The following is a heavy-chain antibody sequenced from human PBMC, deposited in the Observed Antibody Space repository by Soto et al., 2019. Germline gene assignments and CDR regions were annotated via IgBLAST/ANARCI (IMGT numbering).Heavy chain of an antibody. Sequence: EVQLAESGGGFVEPGGSLRLSCVVSGFSLNRAWMDWVRQVPGKGLVWVSRINKDATTTYADSVKGRFTISRDTAKNTLYLQMNSLRAEDTALYYCAREDFWSFAWGQGTLVTVSS. CDR2: INKDATT. D-gene: IGHD3-3*01. J-gene: IGHJ5*02. CDR1: GFSLNRAW. V-gene: IGHV3-74*01. CDR3: AREDFWSFA.